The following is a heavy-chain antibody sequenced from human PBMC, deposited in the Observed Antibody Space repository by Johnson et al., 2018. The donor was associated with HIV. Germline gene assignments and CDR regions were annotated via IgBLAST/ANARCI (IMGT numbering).Heavy chain of an antibody. CDR2: ISSSGSTI. Sequence: QVQLVESGGGVVKPGGSLRLSCAASGFTFSDYYMSWIRQAPGKGLEWVSYISSSGSTIYYADSVKGRFTISRDNAKNSLYLQMNSLIAEDTAVYYCARVLCSGGSCYSDAFDIWGQGTMVTVSS. J-gene: IGHJ3*02. D-gene: IGHD2-15*01. V-gene: IGHV3-11*04. CDR1: GFTFSDYY. CDR3: ARVLCSGGSCYSDAFDI.